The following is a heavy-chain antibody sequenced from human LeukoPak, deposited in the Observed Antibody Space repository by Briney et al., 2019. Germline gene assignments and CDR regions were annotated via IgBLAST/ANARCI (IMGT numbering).Heavy chain of an antibody. CDR1: GYTFTSYG. J-gene: IGHJ3*02. Sequence: GASVKVSCKASGYTFTSYGISWVRQAPGQGLEWMGWISAYNGNTNYAQKLQGRVTMTTDTSTSTAYMELRSLRSDDTAVYYCAREKGRCSSTSCYPLDAFDIWGQGTMVTVSS. V-gene: IGHV1-18*01. CDR2: ISAYNGNT. CDR3: AREKGRCSSTSCYPLDAFDI. D-gene: IGHD2-2*01.